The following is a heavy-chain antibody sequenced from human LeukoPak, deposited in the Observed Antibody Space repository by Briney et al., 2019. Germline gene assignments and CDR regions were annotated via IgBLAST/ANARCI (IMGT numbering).Heavy chain of an antibody. CDR3: ARDAGSGWDNYFYYMDI. J-gene: IGHJ6*03. D-gene: IGHD6-19*01. V-gene: IGHV3-23*01. Sequence: GGSLRLSCAASGFTFSRYAMSCVRQAPGKGLEWVSAICGSGGSTYYADSVKGRFTISRDNAKNSLYLQMNSLTAEDTAVYYCARDAGSGWDNYFYYMDIWGKGTTVTVSS. CDR2: ICGSGGST. CDR1: GFTFSRYA.